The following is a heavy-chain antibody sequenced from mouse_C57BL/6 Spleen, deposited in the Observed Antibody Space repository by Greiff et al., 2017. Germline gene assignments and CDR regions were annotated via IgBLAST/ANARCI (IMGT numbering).Heavy chain of an antibody. Sequence: EVKLVESGEGLVKPGGSLKLSCAASGFTFSSYAMSWVRQTPEKRLEWVAYISSGGDYIYYADTVKGRFTISRDNARNTLYLQMSSLKSEDTAMYYCTRVSTTVVATDYFDYWGQGTTLTVSS. D-gene: IGHD1-1*01. CDR3: TRVSTTVVATDYFDY. V-gene: IGHV5-9-1*02. CDR2: ISSGGDYI. CDR1: GFTFSSYA. J-gene: IGHJ2*01.